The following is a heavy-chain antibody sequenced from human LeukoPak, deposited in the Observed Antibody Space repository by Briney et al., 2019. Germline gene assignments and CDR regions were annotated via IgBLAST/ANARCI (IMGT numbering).Heavy chain of an antibody. CDR2: INPNSGGT. V-gene: IGHV1-2*02. J-gene: IGHJ4*02. D-gene: IGHD1-26*01. CDR1: GYTFTGYY. CDR3: ARSPPRYSGSYCFGY. Sequence: GASVKVSCKASGYTFTGYYMHWVRQAPGQGLEWMGWINPNSGGTNYAQKFQGRVTMTRDTSISTAYMELSRLRSDDTAVYYCARSPPRYSGSYCFGYWGQGTLVTVSS.